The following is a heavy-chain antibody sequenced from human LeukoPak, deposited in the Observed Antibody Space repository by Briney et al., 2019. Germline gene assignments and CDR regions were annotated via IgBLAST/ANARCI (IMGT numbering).Heavy chain of an antibody. CDR2: INHSGST. CDR3: ARVEHIVVVTAIQNWFDP. D-gene: IGHD2-21*02. V-gene: IGHV4-34*01. J-gene: IGHJ5*02. CDR1: GWTFSGYY. Sequence: PSETLSLTCAVYGWTFSGYYWSWIRQPPGKGLEWMGEINHSGSTNYNPSLKSRVTISVGTSKNQFSLKLSSVAGADTAVYYCARVEHIVVVTAIQNWFDPGGQGTLVTASA.